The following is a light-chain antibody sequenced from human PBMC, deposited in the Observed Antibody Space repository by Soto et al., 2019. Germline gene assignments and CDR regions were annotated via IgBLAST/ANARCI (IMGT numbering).Light chain of an antibody. CDR2: AAS. CDR1: QYIDTY. J-gene: IGKJ4*01. CDR3: QQTHSVPQT. V-gene: IGKV1-39*01. Sequence: DIQMAQSPSSLSASVGDRVTITCRASQYIDTYLHCYQQKPGKAPKLLIYAASSLQSGVPSRFSGSGSGTDFTLTISSLQPEDFASYFCQQTHSVPQTFGGGTKVEIK.